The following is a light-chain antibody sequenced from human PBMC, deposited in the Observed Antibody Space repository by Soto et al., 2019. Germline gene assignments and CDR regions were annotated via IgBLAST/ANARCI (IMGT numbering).Light chain of an antibody. CDR2: AAS. CDR1: QGIRND. CDR3: LQKYFYPFS. V-gene: IGKV1-6*01. J-gene: IGKJ3*01. Sequence: ALQMTQSPSSLSASVGDRVTITCRASQGIRNDLDWFQQKPGKAPKLLIYAASNLQSGVPARFSGSGSGTEFTLTISSLQPEDFATYYCLQKYFYPFSFGPGTKVDIK.